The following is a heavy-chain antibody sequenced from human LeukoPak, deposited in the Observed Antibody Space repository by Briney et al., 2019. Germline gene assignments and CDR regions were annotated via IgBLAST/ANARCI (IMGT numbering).Heavy chain of an antibody. CDR1: GGSFGGYY. V-gene: IGHV4-34*01. Sequence: PSETLSPTCAVYGGSFGGYYWSWIRQPPGKGLEWIGEINHSGSTNYNPSLKSRVTISVDTSKNQFSLKLSSVTAADTAVYYCARQPGIAPAGTAGWFDPWGQGTLVTVSS. J-gene: IGHJ5*02. D-gene: IGHD6-13*01. CDR3: ARQPGIAPAGTAGWFDP. CDR2: INHSGST.